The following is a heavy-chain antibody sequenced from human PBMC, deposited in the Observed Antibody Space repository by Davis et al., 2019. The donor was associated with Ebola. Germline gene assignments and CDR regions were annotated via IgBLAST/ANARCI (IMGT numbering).Heavy chain of an antibody. J-gene: IGHJ6*02. D-gene: IGHD4-11*01. V-gene: IGHV3-7*03. CDR1: GFTFSNYA. Sequence: GESLKISCAASGFTFSNYAMSWVRQAPGKGLEWVANIKQDGSEKYYVDSVKGRFTISRDNAKNSLYLQMNSLRAEDTAVDYCARGPSRDYTPYYYYYGMDVWGQGTTVTVSS. CDR3: ARGPSRDYTPYYYYYGMDV. CDR2: IKQDGSEK.